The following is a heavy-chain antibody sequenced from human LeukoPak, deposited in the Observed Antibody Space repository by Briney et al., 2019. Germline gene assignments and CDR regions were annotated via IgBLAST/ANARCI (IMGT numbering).Heavy chain of an antibody. D-gene: IGHD2-21*01. CDR2: ISGRSNHI. V-gene: IGHV3-21*01. J-gene: IGHJ6*03. CDR3: ARDAQWVIPEGYYYYMDV. Sequence: GVSLSLSCSGSAFTYNRYNQNWLPQAPGKGLERFISISGRSNHIFYAPSEKGPLTITSDNATNSLYLQISSLGADATVFYFCARDAQWVIPEGYYYYMDVWDKGTTVTVSS. CDR1: AFTYNRYN.